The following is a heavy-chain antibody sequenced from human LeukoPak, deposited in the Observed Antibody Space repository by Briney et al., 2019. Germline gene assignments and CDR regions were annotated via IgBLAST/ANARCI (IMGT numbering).Heavy chain of an antibody. V-gene: IGHV4-34*01. J-gene: IGHJ4*02. CDR3: ARVHSYGYIEAVIDY. CDR1: GGSFSGYY. D-gene: IGHD5-18*01. CDR2: INHSGST. Sequence: PSETLSLTCAVYGGSFSGYYWSWIRQPPGKGLEWIGEINHSGSTNYNPSLKSRVTISVDTSKNQFSLKLSSVTAADTAVYYCARVHSYGYIEAVIDYWGQGTLVTVSS.